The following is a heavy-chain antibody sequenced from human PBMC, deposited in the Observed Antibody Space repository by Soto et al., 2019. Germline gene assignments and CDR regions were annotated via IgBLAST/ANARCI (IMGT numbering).Heavy chain of an antibody. V-gene: IGHV3-15*01. Sequence: GGSLRLSCTASGFPFSNAWVSWVRQAPGKGLEWVGRIKSKSDGGTTDYAAPVKGRFTISRDDSKNTLYLQMNSLKTDDTAIYYCTSALPWVPRGDCNSWGQGTLVTV. CDR1: GFPFSNAW. CDR2: IKSKSDGGTT. CDR3: TSALPWVPRGDCNS. J-gene: IGHJ4*02. D-gene: IGHD3-10*01.